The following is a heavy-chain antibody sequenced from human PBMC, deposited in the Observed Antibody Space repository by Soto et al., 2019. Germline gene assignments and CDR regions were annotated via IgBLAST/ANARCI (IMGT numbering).Heavy chain of an antibody. Sequence: QVQLQASRPGLVRPSQTLSLTCSVSGASIYNGGYFWSSIRQSPGMALEWIGPIHNSVSPFNNPSLKSLGTISDATSMDPFSLALTSVTAADTAMYYCSRGPTTENADSCGQGILVTVSS. CDR3: SRGPTTENADS. J-gene: IGHJ4*02. V-gene: IGHV4-30-4*01. CDR1: GASIYNGGYF. CDR2: IHNSVSP.